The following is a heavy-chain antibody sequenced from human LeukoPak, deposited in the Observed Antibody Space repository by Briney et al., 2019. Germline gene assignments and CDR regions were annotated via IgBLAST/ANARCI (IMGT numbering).Heavy chain of an antibody. D-gene: IGHD2-2*01. V-gene: IGHV3-48*01. Sequence: GGSLRLSCAASGFTFSSYSMNWVRQAPGKGLEWVPYISSSSSTIYYAASVKGRFTISRDNAKNSLYLQMNSLRAEDTAVYYCARDSSDVVVVPAAMSDAFDIWGQGTMVTVSS. CDR1: GFTFSSYS. J-gene: IGHJ3*02. CDR2: ISSSSSTI. CDR3: ARDSSDVVVVPAAMSDAFDI.